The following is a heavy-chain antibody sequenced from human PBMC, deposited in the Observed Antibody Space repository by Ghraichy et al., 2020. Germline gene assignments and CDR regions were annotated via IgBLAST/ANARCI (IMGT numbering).Heavy chain of an antibody. Sequence: GESLNISCAASGFTFSSYWMSWVRQAPGKGLEWVANIKQDGSEKYYVDSVKGRFTISRDNAKNSLYLQMNSLRAEDTAVYYCARDRGDFWSAEGWFDPWGQGTLVTVSS. V-gene: IGHV3-7*01. CDR3: ARDRGDFWSAEGWFDP. CDR1: GFTFSSYW. J-gene: IGHJ5*02. CDR2: IKQDGSEK. D-gene: IGHD3-3*01.